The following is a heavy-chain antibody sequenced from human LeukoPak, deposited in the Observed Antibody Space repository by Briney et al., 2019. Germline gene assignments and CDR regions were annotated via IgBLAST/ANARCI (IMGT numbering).Heavy chain of an antibody. J-gene: IGHJ4*02. CDR3: AGAVRGFWSGYYN. D-gene: IGHD3-3*01. CDR2: IYYSGST. Sequence: PSETLSLTCTVSGGSISSSSYYWGWIRQPPGKGLEWIGSIYYSGSTYYNPSLKSRVTISVDTSKNQFSLKLSSVTAADTAVYYCAGAVRGFWSGYYNWGQGTLVTVSS. CDR1: GGSISSSSYY. V-gene: IGHV4-39*01.